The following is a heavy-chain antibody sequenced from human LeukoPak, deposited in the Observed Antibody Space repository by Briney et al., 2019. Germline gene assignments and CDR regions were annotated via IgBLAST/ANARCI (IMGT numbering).Heavy chain of an antibody. V-gene: IGHV1-18*04. J-gene: IGHJ4*02. Sequence: ASVKVSCKASGYTFTNNGISWVRQAPGQGLEWMGWISAYNDKTNYAQKLQDRVTMTTDTPTRTAYMELRSLRSDDTAVYYCARDDGSGSYRFDYWGQGTLVTVSS. CDR2: ISAYNDKT. CDR1: GYTFTNNG. D-gene: IGHD3-10*01. CDR3: ARDDGSGSYRFDY.